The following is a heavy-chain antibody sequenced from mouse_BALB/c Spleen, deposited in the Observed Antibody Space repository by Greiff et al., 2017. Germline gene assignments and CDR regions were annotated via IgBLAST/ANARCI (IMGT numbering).Heavy chain of an antibody. Sequence: VKLMESGPGLVAPSQSLSITCTVSGFSLTGYGVNWVRQPPGKGLEWLGMIWGDGSTDYNSALKSRLSISKDNSKSQVFLKMNSLQTDDTARYYCARVPTVVEGYFDVWGAGTTVTVSS. J-gene: IGHJ1*01. CDR2: IWGDGST. V-gene: IGHV2-6-7*01. D-gene: IGHD1-1*01. CDR3: ARVPTVVEGYFDV. CDR1: GFSLTGYG.